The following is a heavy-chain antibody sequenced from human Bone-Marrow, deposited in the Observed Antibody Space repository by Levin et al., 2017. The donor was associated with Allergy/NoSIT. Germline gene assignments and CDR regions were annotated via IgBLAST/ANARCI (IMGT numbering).Heavy chain of an antibody. J-gene: IGHJ4*02. V-gene: IGHV3-23*01. CDR1: GFTFSNHA. Sequence: QAGGSLRLSCAASGFTFSNHAMNWVRQAPGKGLEWVSVVTGSASRTYYSDSVQGRFTISRDNSKNTLYLQMNSLRAEDTAVYYCAKASGAHYDWFGDYWGQGALVTVSS. D-gene: IGHD3-9*01. CDR3: AKASGAHYDWFGDY. CDR2: VTGSASRT.